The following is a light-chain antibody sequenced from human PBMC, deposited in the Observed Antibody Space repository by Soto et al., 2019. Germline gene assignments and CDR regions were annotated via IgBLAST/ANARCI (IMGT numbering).Light chain of an antibody. CDR2: EGS. Sequence: QSSLTQPASVSGSPGQSNTISCTGTSSDVGRYNLVSWYQHHPGKAPKLMILEGSKRPSVVSSRFSGSKSGNTASLTISGLQAEDEADYFCCSYAGNNIYVFGTGTKVTVL. CDR3: CSYAGNNIYV. V-gene: IGLV2-23*01. CDR1: SSDVGRYNL. J-gene: IGLJ1*01.